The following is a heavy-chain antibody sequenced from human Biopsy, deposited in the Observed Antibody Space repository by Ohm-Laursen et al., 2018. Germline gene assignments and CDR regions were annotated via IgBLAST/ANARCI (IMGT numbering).Heavy chain of an antibody. CDR3: VRGVDYYDPYHYYALGV. CDR2: INHSGRT. V-gene: IGHV4-34*01. J-gene: IGHJ6*02. Sequence: SETLSLTCAVYGESFNGYYWSWIRQTPGKGLEWIGEINHSGRTNYNPSLKSRVIISVDTSKNQFSLKVRSVTAADTAVYYCVRGVDYYDPYHYYALGVWGQGTTVTVSS. CDR1: GESFNGYY. D-gene: IGHD3-22*01.